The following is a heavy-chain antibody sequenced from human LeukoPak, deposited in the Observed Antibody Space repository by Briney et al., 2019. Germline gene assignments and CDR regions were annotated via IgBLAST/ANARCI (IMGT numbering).Heavy chain of an antibody. Sequence: SGPTLVNPTQTLTLTGTFSGFSLSTSGVGVGWIRQPPGKAPEGIALIYWDDNKRYSTSLKSRLTITKDTSKNQVVLTMTNMDPVDTATYYCAHRRRCNDATGYLFDYWGQGTRVTVSS. J-gene: IGHJ4*02. V-gene: IGHV2-5*02. CDR3: AHRRRCNDATGYLFDY. CDR2: IYWDDNK. D-gene: IGHD2-15*01. CDR1: GFSLSTSGVG.